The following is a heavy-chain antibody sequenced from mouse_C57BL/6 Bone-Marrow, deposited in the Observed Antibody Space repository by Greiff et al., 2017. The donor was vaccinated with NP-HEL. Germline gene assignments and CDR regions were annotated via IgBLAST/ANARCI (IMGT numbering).Heavy chain of an antibody. CDR1: GYTFTDYY. Sequence: QVQLQQSGPELVKPGASVKISCKASGYTFTDYYINWVKQRPGQGLEWIGWIFPGSGSTYYNEKFKGKATLTVDKSSSTAYMLLSSLTSEDSAVYFSTSEGYYCYTFDYWGKGTTLTVSS. V-gene: IGHV1-75*01. D-gene: IGHD2-12*01. CDR3: TSEGYYCYTFDY. CDR2: IFPGSGST. J-gene: IGHJ2*01.